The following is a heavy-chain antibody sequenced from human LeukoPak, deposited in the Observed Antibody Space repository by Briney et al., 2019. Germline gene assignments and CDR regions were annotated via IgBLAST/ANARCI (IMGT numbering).Heavy chain of an antibody. D-gene: IGHD3-16*01. J-gene: IGHJ4*02. CDR1: GFTFSSYS. CDR3: ARDGTFGPPY. Sequence: GGSLRLSCAASGFTFSSYSMNWVRQAPGKGLEWVSVIYSGGSTYYADSVKGRFTISRDSSKNTLYLQMNSLRPEDTAVYYCARDGTFGPPYWGQGTLVTVSS. V-gene: IGHV3-66*01. CDR2: IYSGGST.